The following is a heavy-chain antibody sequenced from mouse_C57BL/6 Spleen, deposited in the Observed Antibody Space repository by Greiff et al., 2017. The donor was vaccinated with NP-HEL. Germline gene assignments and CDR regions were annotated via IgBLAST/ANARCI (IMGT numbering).Heavy chain of an antibody. CDR1: GFTFSSYG. J-gene: IGHJ2*01. D-gene: IGHD1-1*01. CDR3: ARYYYGSRRYYFDY. V-gene: IGHV5-6*01. CDR2: ISSGGSYT. Sequence: EVMLVESGGDLVKPGGSLKLSCAASGFTFSSYGMSWVRQTPDKRLEWVATISSGGSYTYYPDSVKGRFTISRDNAKNTLYLQMSSLKSEDTAMYYCARYYYGSRRYYFDYWGQGTTLTVSS.